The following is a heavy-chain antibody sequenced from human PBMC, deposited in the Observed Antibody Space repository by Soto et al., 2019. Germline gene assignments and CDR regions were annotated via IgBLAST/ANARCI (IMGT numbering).Heavy chain of an antibody. CDR2: IYYSGST. CDR3: ARESGEYYYDSSGYHRRGAFDI. CDR1: GGSISSYY. D-gene: IGHD3-22*01. V-gene: IGHV4-59*01. Sequence: SETLSLTCTVSGGSISSYYWSWIRQPPGKGLEWIGYIYYSGSTNYNPSLKSRVTISVDTSKNQFSLKLSSVTAADTAVYYCARESGEYYYDSSGYHRRGAFDIWGQGTTVTVSS. J-gene: IGHJ3*02.